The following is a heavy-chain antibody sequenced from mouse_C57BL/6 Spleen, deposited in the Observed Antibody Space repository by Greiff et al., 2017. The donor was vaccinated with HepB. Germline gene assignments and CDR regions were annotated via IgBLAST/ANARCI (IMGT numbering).Heavy chain of an antibody. J-gene: IGHJ1*03. CDR3: ARQVYSNYYWYFDV. Sequence: QVQLQQSGAELVRPGASVKLSCKASGYTFTDYYINWVKQRPGQGLEWIARIYPGSGNTYYNEKFKGKATLTAEKSSSTAYMQLSSLTSEDSAVYFCARQVYSNYYWYFDVWGTGTTVTVSS. V-gene: IGHV1-76*01. CDR1: GYTFTDYY. D-gene: IGHD2-5*01. CDR2: IYPGSGNT.